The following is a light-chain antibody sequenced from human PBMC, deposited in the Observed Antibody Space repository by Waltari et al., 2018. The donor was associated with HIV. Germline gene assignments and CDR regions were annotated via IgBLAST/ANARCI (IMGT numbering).Light chain of an antibody. CDR3: QSADTSLSYYV. CDR2: KDT. J-gene: IGLJ1*01. V-gene: IGLV3-25*03. CDR1: ALRDQY. Sequence: SYELTQPPSVSVLPGQTARITCSGDALRDQYVSWYQQKPGQAPVLVMYKDTERPSGIHERFFGSTSGTSVTLIISGVQAEDEADYYCQSADTSLSYYVFGTGTKVSVL.